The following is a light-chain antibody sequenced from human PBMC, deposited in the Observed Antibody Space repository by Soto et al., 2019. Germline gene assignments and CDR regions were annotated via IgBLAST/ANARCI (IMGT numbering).Light chain of an antibody. CDR1: SSDVGKYDR. J-gene: IGLJ1*01. CDR3: SSYITTSRYV. V-gene: IGLV2-18*02. CDR2: EVT. Sequence: ALTQPPSVSGSPGQSVTISCSGTSSDVGKYDRVSWYQQFPGTAPKLIIYEVTNRPSGVPARFSGSKSGNTASLTISGLQAEDEADYYCSSYITTSRYVFGTGTKVTVL.